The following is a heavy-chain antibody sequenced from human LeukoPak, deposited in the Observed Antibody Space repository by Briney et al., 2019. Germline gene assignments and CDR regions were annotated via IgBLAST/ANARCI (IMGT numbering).Heavy chain of an antibody. Sequence: TGGSLRLSCAASGFTFSSYSMNWVRQAPGKGLERVSYISSSSSYIYYADSVKGRFTISRDNAKNSLYLQMNSLRAEDTAVYYCARDGSGTTGLIYYYYMDVWGKGTTVTVSS. CDR2: ISSSSSYI. V-gene: IGHV3-21*01. CDR3: ARDGSGTTGLIYYYYMDV. CDR1: GFTFSSYS. J-gene: IGHJ6*03. D-gene: IGHD1-14*01.